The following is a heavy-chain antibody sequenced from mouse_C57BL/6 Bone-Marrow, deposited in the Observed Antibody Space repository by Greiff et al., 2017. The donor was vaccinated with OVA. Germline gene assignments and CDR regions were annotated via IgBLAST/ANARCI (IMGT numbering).Heavy chain of an antibody. D-gene: IGHD1-1*01. Sequence: QVTLKESGPGILQPSQTLSLTCSFSGFSLSTFGMGVGWIRQPSGKGLEWLAHIWWDDDKYYNPALKSRLTISKDTSKNQVFLKIAKVDTADTATYYCARIPYYGSSPWFAYWGQGTLVTVSA. V-gene: IGHV8-8*01. CDR2: IWWDDDK. J-gene: IGHJ3*01. CDR3: ARIPYYGSSPWFAY. CDR1: GFSLSTFGMG.